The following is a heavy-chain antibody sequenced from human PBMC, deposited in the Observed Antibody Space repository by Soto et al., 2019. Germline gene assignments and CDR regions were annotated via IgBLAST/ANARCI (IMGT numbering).Heavy chain of an antibody. Sequence: PSETLSLTCLVSGFPISSTYSWGWIRQPSGKGLEWIGSISHSGTTSYSPSLTSRVSISVDTSKNQVSLKLTSVTAADTAVYFCARVTMVIRDSDHFGVDVWGHGTTVTVSS. V-gene: IGHV4-38-2*02. D-gene: IGHD4-17*01. CDR1: GFPISSTYS. CDR2: ISHSGTT. CDR3: ARVTMVIRDSDHFGVDV. J-gene: IGHJ6*02.